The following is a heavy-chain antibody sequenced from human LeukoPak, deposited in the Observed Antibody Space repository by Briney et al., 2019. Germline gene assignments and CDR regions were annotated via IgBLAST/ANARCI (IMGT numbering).Heavy chain of an antibody. CDR3: ARGVITMIVVTYFDY. J-gene: IGHJ4*02. CDR2: ISAYNGNT. V-gene: IGHV1-18*01. Sequence: ASVKASCKASGYTFTSYGISWVRQAPGQGLEWMGWISAYNGNTNYAQKLQGRVTMTTDTSTSTAYMELRSLRSDDTAVYYCARGVITMIVVTYFDYWGQGTLVTVSS. D-gene: IGHD3-22*01. CDR1: GYTFTSYG.